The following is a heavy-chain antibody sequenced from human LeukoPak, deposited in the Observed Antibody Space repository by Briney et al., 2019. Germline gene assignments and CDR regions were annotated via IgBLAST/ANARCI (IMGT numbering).Heavy chain of an antibody. V-gene: IGHV3-21*01. D-gene: IGHD5-24*01. J-gene: IGHJ6*03. CDR2: ISSSSSYI. CDR3: ARGTPYNFYYYMDV. Sequence: GGSLRLSCAASGFTFSSYSMNWVRQAPGKGLVWVSSISSSSSYIYYADSVKGRFTISRDNAKNSLYLQMNSLRAEDTAVYYCARGTPYNFYYYMDVWGKGTTVTVSS. CDR1: GFTFSSYS.